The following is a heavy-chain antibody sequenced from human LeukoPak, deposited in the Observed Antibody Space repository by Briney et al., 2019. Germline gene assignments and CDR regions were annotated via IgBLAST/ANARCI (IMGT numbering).Heavy chain of an antibody. J-gene: IGHJ5*02. Sequence: GGSLRLSCAASGFTFGSYWMSWVRQAPGKGLEWVANIKQDGSEKYYVDSVKGRFTISRDNAKNSLYLQMNSLRAEDTAVYYCASVDLGGTTAAGSYGWFDPWGQGTLVTVSS. CDR3: ASVDLGGTTAAGSYGWFDP. CDR1: GFTFGSYW. CDR2: IKQDGSEK. V-gene: IGHV3-7*01. D-gene: IGHD6-13*01.